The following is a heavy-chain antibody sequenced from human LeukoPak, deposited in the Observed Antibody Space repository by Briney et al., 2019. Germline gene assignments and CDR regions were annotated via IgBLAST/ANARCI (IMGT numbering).Heavy chain of an antibody. V-gene: IGHV4-39*07. CDR3: ARGNYDILTSVDV. CDR2: FYHSGST. D-gene: IGHD3-9*01. CDR1: GGSISGSDYY. J-gene: IGHJ6*04. Sequence: SETLSLTCTVSGGSISGSDYYWGWVRQPPGKGLEWIGSFYHSGSTYYNSSLKSRLTMSVDTSRNQFSLQLTAVSAADTAVYYCARGNYDILTSVDVWGKGTTVTISS.